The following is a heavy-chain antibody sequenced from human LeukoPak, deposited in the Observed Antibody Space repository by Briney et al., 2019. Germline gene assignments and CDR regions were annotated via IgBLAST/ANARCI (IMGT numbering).Heavy chain of an antibody. J-gene: IGHJ4*02. CDR3: ARGKLLWFGELLFKKGPYYFDY. V-gene: IGHV1-8*02. CDR1: GYTFTSYD. D-gene: IGHD3-10*01. Sequence: GASVKVSCKASGYTFTSYDINWVRQATGQGLEWMGWMNPNSGNTGYAQKFQGRVTMTRNTSISTAYMELSSLRSEDTAVYYCARGKLLWFGELLFKKGPYYFDYWGQGTLVTVSS. CDR2: MNPNSGNT.